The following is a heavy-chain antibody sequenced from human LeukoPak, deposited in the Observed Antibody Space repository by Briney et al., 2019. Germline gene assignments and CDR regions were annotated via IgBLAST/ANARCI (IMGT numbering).Heavy chain of an antibody. CDR2: IIPIFGTA. V-gene: IGHV1-69*13. CDR3: ARALWFGELFQAFDP. J-gene: IGHJ5*02. CDR1: GGTFSSYA. D-gene: IGHD3-10*01. Sequence: ASVKVSCKASGGTFSSYAISWVRQAPGQGREWMGGIIPIFGTANYAQKFQGRVTITADESTSTAYMELSSLRSEDTAVYYCARALWFGELFQAFDPWGQGTLVTVSS.